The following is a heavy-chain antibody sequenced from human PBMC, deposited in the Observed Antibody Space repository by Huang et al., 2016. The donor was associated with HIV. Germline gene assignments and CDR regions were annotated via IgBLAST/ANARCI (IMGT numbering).Heavy chain of an antibody. D-gene: IGHD3-16*01. Sequence: EVHLVESGGGLVQPGGSLRLSCAAYGFTFSIYAMNWIRQGPGKGVEWVSKMDNRGYTAYDADSVKGRFTSSRDNAKNSLYLKMSSLNVDDTAVYYCEGGGYWGQGTPITVSS. V-gene: IGHV3-48*01. CDR2: MDNRGYTA. CDR3: EGGGY. CDR1: GFTFSIYA. J-gene: IGHJ4*02.